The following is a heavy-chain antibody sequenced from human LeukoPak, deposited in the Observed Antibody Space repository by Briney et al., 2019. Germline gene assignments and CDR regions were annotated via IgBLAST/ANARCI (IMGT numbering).Heavy chain of an antibody. J-gene: IGHJ4*02. V-gene: IGHV1-18*01. D-gene: IGHD3-9*01. CDR2: ISAYNGNT. Sequence: ASVKVSCKASGGTFSNYTISWVRQAPGQGLEWMGWISAYNGNTNYAQKLRGRVTMTTDTSTSTAYMELRSLRSDDTAVYYCARGRNILTGYDYWGQGTLVTVSS. CDR1: GGTFSNYT. CDR3: ARGRNILTGYDY.